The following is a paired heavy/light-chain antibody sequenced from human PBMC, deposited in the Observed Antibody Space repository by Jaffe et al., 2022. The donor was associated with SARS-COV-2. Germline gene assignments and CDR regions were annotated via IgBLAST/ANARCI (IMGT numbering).Light chain of an antibody. CDR1: SSNIGARYD. CDR2: NNN. CDR3: QSYDSSLSARV. J-gene: IGLJ3*02. Sequence: QSVLTQPPSVSGAPGQSVTISCTGSSSNIGARYDVHWYQHLPGTAPKLLIYNNNNRPSGVPDRFSGSKSGTSASLAISGLQAEDEADYYCQSYDSSLSARVFGGGTKLTVL. V-gene: IGLV1-40*01.
Heavy chain of an antibody. D-gene: IGHD3-9*01. CDR3: ARDPTVLRYSDWSRYNWFDP. Sequence: QVQLLQFGSELKKPGASVKVSCKASGYMFTTYIMNWVRQAPGQGLEWMGWINTNTGNPTYAQGFTGRFVFSLDTSVSTAYLQINSLKPEDTAVYYCARDPTVLRYSDWSRYNWFDPWGQGTLVTVSS. V-gene: IGHV7-4-1*02. CDR2: INTNTGNP. CDR1: GYMFTTYI. J-gene: IGHJ5*02.